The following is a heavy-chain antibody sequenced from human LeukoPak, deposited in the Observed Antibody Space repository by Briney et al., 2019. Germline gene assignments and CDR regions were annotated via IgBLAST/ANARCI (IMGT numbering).Heavy chain of an antibody. D-gene: IGHD1-14*01. V-gene: IGHV3-11*04. CDR3: ARTGTPRAIYYFDY. CDR2: ISGTGNSV. Sequence: GGSLRLSCAASGFSFSDYYMTWIRQAPGKGLEWLSYISGTGNSVYYAGSVKGRFTISRDNAKNSLYLQMNSLRAEDTAVYYCARTGTPRAIYYFDYWGQGTLVTVSS. CDR1: GFSFSDYY. J-gene: IGHJ4*02.